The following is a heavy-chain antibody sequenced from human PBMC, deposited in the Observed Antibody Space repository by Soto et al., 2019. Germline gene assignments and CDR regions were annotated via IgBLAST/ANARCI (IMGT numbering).Heavy chain of an antibody. CDR1: GGSISSGGYY. CDR3: AREGPEGGKTPQVPVT. D-gene: IGHD1-1*01. V-gene: IGHV4-31*03. Sequence: SETLSLTCTVSGGSISSGGYYWSWIRQHPGKGLEWIGYIYYSGSTYYNPSLKSRVTISVDTSKNQFSLKLSSVTAADTAVYYCAREGPEGGKTPQVPVTWGQGTLVTVSS. CDR2: IYYSGST. J-gene: IGHJ5*02.